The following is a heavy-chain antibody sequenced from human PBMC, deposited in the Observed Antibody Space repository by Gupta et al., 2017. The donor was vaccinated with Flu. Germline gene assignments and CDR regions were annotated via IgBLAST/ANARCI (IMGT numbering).Heavy chain of an antibody. CDR3: AKCQSNAWRGAFDI. D-gene: IGHD2-2*01. CDR1: GFTFIPYA. Sequence: EVQLLESGGGLVQPGGSLRLSCSASGFTFIPYAMSWVRQAPGKGLEWVSSSSGSGGTTYYADSVKGRFTISRDNSKNTLYLQMNSLRAEDTALYYCAKCQSNAWRGAFDIWGQGTMVTVSS. V-gene: IGHV3-23*01. CDR2: SSGSGGTT. J-gene: IGHJ3*02.